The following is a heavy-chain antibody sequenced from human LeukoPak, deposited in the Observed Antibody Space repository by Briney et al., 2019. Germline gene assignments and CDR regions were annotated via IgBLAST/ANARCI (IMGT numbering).Heavy chain of an antibody. CDR1: GGSISSSSYY. CDR2: IYYSGST. V-gene: IGHV4-39*01. J-gene: IGHJ5*02. D-gene: IGHD3-16*01. CDR3: ARHVGDQMGGVTNNWFDP. Sequence: PSETLSLTCTVSGGSISSSSYYWGWIRQPPGKGLEWIGSIYYSGSTYYNPSLKSRVTISVDTSKNQFSLKLSSVTAADTAVYYCARHVGDQMGGVTNNWFDPWGQGTLVTVSS.